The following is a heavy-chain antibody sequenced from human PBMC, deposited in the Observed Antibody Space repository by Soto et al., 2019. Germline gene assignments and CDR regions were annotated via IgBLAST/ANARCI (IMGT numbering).Heavy chain of an antibody. V-gene: IGHV3-30*04. CDR1: GFTFRNFT. D-gene: IGHD5-12*01. J-gene: IGHJ4*02. CDR2: ITFDGRNK. CDR3: TTDRVAGDDVF. Sequence: QVQLVESGGGVVQPGRSLRLSCAASGFTFRNFTIHWVRQAPGKGLEWLAAITFDGRNKYYADSVKGRFTISRDTSKNTLYLQMNSLRIDDTAVYFCTTDRVAGDDVFWGQGTLVTVSS.